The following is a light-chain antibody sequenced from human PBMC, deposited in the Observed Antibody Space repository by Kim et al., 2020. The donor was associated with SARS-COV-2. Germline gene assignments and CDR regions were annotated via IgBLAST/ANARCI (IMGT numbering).Light chain of an antibody. J-gene: IGLJ3*02. V-gene: IGLV2-11*01. CDR3: CSYAGSYNWV. CDR2: DVS. CDR1: SSDVGGYNY. Sequence: QSALTQPRSVSGSPGQSVTISCTGTSSDVGGYNYVSWYQQHPGKAPKLMIYDVSERPSGVPDRFSGSKSDNTASLTISGLQAEDEADYYCCSYAGSYNWVFGGGTQLTVL.